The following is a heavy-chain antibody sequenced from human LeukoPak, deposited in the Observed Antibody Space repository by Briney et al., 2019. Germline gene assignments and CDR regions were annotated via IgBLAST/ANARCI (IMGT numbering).Heavy chain of an antibody. Sequence: SETLSLTCAVYGGSFSGYYWSWIRQPPGKGLEWIGEINHSGSTNYSPSLKSRVTISVDTSKNQFSLKLSSVTAADTAVYYCARKYYYGSGSFDGWGQGTLVTVSS. D-gene: IGHD3-10*01. CDR3: ARKYYYGSGSFDG. CDR1: GGSFSGYY. V-gene: IGHV4-34*01. J-gene: IGHJ4*02. CDR2: INHSGST.